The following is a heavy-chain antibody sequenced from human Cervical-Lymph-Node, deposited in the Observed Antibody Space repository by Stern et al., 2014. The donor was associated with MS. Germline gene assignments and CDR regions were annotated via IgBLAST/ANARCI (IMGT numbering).Heavy chain of an antibody. V-gene: IGHV3-53*01. D-gene: IGHD1-1*01. Sequence: VQLVESGGGVIQPGGSLGLSWTASGFPVSRECMNWVRQAPGKGLEWVSLITNVGSTFYTDSVKGRFTISRDDSKNTVYLHMTSLRAEDTAMYYCARDTSSPERSDWWGQGTLVTVSS. J-gene: IGHJ4*02. CDR2: ITNVGST. CDR1: GFPVSREC. CDR3: ARDTSSPERSDW.